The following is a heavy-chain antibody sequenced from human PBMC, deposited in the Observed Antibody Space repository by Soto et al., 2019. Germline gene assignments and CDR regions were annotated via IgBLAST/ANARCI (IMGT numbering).Heavy chain of an antibody. J-gene: IGHJ4*02. D-gene: IGHD3-3*01. CDR2: ISSSSSYI. V-gene: IGHV3-21*01. CDR3: ARDGQSGFGTDYFDY. Sequence: ESGGGLVKPGGSLRLSCAASGFTFSSYSMNWVRQAPGKGLEWVSSISSSSSYIYYADSVKGRFTISRDNAKNSLYLQMNSLRAEDTAVYYCARDGQSGFGTDYFDYWGQGTLVTVSS. CDR1: GFTFSSYS.